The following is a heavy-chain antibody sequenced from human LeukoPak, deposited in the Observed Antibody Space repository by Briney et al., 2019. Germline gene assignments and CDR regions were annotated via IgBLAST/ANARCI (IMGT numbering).Heavy chain of an antibody. Sequence: ASVTVCCKASGGTFSRYAISWVRQAPGQGLEWMGGIIPIFGTANYAQKFQGRVTITTDESTSTAYMELSSLRSEDTAVYYCARAQLEYSSPFDYWGQGTLVTVSS. V-gene: IGHV1-69*05. D-gene: IGHD6-6*01. CDR1: GGTFSRYA. J-gene: IGHJ4*02. CDR3: ARAQLEYSSPFDY. CDR2: IIPIFGTA.